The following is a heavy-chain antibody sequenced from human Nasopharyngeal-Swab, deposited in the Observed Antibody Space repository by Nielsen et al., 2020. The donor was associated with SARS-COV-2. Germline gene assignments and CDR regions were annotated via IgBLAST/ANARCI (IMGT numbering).Heavy chain of an antibody. CDR3: ARDFYRNYYDSSGYLDYYYYGMDV. CDR2: ISAYNGNT. D-gene: IGHD3-22*01. CDR1: GYTFTSYG. V-gene: IGHV1-18*01. J-gene: IGHJ6*02. Sequence: ASVKVSCKASGYTFTSYGISWVRQAPGQGLEWMGWISAYNGNTNYAQKLQGRVTMTTDTSTSTAYMELRSLRSGDTAVYYCARDFYRNYYDSSGYLDYYYYGMDVWGQGATVTVSS.